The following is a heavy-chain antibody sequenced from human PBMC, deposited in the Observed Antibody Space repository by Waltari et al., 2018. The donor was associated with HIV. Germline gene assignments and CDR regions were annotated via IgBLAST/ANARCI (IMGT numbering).Heavy chain of an antibody. CDR2: INPSSGGT. CDR3: ARDRSIVSRHYDNAVSPYFDS. D-gene: IGHD3-22*01. V-gene: IGHV1-2*02. J-gene: IGHJ4*02. CDR1: GYTFTGYY. Sequence: QVQLVQSGAEVRKPGASVKVSCKTSGYTFTGYYIHWVRQAPGQGLEWMGCINPSSGGTKYAPRFQGRVTMTRDTSINTAYMDLSGLTSDDTAVYFCARDRSIVSRHYDNAVSPYFDSWGQGTLVTVSS.